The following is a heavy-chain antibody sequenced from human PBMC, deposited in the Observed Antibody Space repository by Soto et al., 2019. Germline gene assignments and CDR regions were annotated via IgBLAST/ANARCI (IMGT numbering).Heavy chain of an antibody. CDR3: VTSLWFGTQPEI. V-gene: IGHV4-34*01. D-gene: IGHD3-10*01. Sequence: QVQLQQWGAGLLKPSETLSLTCAVYGGSFSGYYWTWFRQPPGKGLEWIGEISPSGTTKYIPSLKSRVTISADTSKNQFSLKVTSVTAADTAVYYCVTSLWFGTQPEIWGPGALVPVSS. J-gene: IGHJ1*01. CDR1: GGSFSGYY. CDR2: ISPSGTT.